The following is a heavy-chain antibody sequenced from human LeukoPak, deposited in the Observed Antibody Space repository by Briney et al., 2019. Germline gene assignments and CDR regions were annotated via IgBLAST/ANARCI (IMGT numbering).Heavy chain of an antibody. V-gene: IGHV1-18*01. CDR3: ARVYSTNYYGSGDRPFLFDY. D-gene: IGHD3-10*01. Sequence: GASVKVSCKASGYTFTSYGFSWGRQAPGQGLEWMGWISTYYGNTKYAQKLQDRVTRATDTSTSTAYMELTRLRSDDTAVYYCARVYSTNYYGSGDRPFLFDYWGQGTVVTVSS. CDR2: ISTYYGNT. CDR1: GYTFTSYG. J-gene: IGHJ4*02.